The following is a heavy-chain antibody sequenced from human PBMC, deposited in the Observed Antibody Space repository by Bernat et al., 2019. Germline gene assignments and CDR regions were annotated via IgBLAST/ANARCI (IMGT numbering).Heavy chain of an antibody. Sequence: QVQLVQSGAEVKKPGASVKVSCKASGYTFTSYYMHWVRQAPGQGLEWMGIITPSGGSTSYAQQFQGRVTMTRDTSTSTVYMELSSLRSEDTAVYYCAREWHDSSGYYYPEDYFDYWGQGTLVTVSS. CDR1: GYTFTSYY. V-gene: IGHV1-46*03. CDR3: AREWHDSSGYYYPEDYFDY. J-gene: IGHJ4*02. CDR2: ITPSGGST. D-gene: IGHD3-22*01.